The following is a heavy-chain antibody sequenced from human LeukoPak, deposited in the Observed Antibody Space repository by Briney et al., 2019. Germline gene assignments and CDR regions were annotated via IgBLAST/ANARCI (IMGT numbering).Heavy chain of an antibody. D-gene: IGHD2-2*01. CDR1: GGTFTIYD. CDR3: AGGRTDIVVVPATLRNYYFDY. J-gene: IGHJ4*02. CDR2: IMPMFGKT. V-gene: IGHV1-69*06. Sequence: VASVKVSSTASGGTFTIYDISWVRQAPGQGLDWMGGIMPMFGKTNYAQKFQGRVTTTADKATSTAYMELSSLRSEDTAVYYCAGGRTDIVVVPATLRNYYFDYWGQGTLVTVSS.